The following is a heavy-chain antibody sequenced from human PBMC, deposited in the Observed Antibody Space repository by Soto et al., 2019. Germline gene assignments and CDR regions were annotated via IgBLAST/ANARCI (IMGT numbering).Heavy chain of an antibody. V-gene: IGHV1-2*04. Sequence: GASVKVSCKASGYTFTGYYMHWVRQAPGQGLEWMGWINPNSGGTNYAQKFQGWVTMTRDTSISTAYMELSRLRSDDTAVYYCARVGGVDYYGMDVWGQGTTVTVSS. CDR3: ARVGGVDYYGMDV. CDR1: GYTFTGYY. CDR2: INPNSGGT. J-gene: IGHJ6*02. D-gene: IGHD3-3*01.